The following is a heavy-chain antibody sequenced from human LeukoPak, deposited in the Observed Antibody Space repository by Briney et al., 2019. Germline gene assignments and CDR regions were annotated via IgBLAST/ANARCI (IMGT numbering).Heavy chain of an antibody. CDR1: GDSVSSNIAA. D-gene: IGHD3-9*01. J-gene: IGHJ4*02. CDR3: ARVTTDDLLKFDY. V-gene: IGHV6-1*01. CDR2: TYCRSKRYQ. Sequence: SQTLSLTCAVSGDSVSSNIAAWNWIRQSPSRGLEWLGRTYCRSKRYQDYALSVKSRITINADTSKNQFSLQLTSVTPEDTAVYYCARVTTDDLLKFDYWGPGTLVTVSS.